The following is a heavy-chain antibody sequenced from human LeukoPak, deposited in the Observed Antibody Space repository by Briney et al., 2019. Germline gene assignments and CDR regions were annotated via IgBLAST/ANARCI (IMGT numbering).Heavy chain of an antibody. CDR3: ARDYN. CDR2: IKPDERET. CDR1: GFTFSTYW. J-gene: IGHJ4*02. Sequence: TGGSLRLSRAASGFTFSTYWMNWVRQAPGKGLEWVANIKPDERETYYVDSVKGRLTISRDNAKSSLYLQMNSLRAEDTAVYYCARDYNLGQGTLVTVSS. V-gene: IGHV3-7*01.